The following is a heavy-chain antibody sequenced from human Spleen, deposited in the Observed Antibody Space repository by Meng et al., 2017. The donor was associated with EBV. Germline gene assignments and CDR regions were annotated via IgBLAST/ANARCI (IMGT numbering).Heavy chain of an antibody. CDR2: INPNSGGT. CDR1: GYTFTGYY. D-gene: IGHD3-22*01. Sequence: QVQLVQSGAEGKKPGSSAKVSCKASGYTFTGYYMHWVRQAPGQGLEWMGRINPNSGGTNYAQKFQGRVTMTRDTSISTAYMELSRLRSDDTAVYYCARDSNYYDRGNWFDPWGQGTLGTVAS. J-gene: IGHJ5*02. V-gene: IGHV1-2*06. CDR3: ARDSNYYDRGNWFDP.